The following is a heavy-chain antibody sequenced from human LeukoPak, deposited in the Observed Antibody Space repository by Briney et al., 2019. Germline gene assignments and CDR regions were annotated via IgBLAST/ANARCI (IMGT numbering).Heavy chain of an antibody. CDR1: GFTVSSNY. CDR2: IGSSSNPI. CDR3: ARVRSANYFDY. J-gene: IGHJ4*02. V-gene: IGHV3-48*04. D-gene: IGHD3-3*01. Sequence: GGFLRLSCAASGFTVSSNYMSWVRQAPGKGLEWVSYIGSSSNPIHYADSVKGRFTISRDNAKNSLYLQMNSLRAEDTAVYYCARVRSANYFDYWGQGALVTVSS.